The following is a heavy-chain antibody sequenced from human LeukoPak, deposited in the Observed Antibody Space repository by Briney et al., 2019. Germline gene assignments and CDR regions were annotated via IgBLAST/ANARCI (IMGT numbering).Heavy chain of an antibody. V-gene: IGHV3-23*01. CDR1: GFTFSSYA. CDR3: AKDSTKGRPIAGGYYFDY. Sequence: GGSLRLSCAASGFTFSSYAMSWVRQAPGKGLEWVSAISGSGGRTYYADSVKGRFTISRDNSKNTLYLQMNSLRAEDTAVYYCAKDSTKGRPIAGGYYFDYWGQGTLVTVPS. D-gene: IGHD2/OR15-2a*01. CDR2: ISGSGGRT. J-gene: IGHJ4*02.